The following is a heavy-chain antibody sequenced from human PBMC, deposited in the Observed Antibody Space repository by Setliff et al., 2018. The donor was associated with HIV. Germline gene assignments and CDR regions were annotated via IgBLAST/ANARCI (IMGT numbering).Heavy chain of an antibody. D-gene: IGHD2-8*01. CDR1: GFSFSTYT. CDR3: ARDDALDC. Sequence: GGSLRLSCAASGFSFSTYTMNWVRQAPGKGLEFVSSISSSSTYIDYAESVKGRFTISRDNAKDSLYLQTNSLRAEDTAVYFCARDDALDCWGQGTLVTVSS. CDR2: ISSSSTYI. V-gene: IGHV3-21*01. J-gene: IGHJ4*02.